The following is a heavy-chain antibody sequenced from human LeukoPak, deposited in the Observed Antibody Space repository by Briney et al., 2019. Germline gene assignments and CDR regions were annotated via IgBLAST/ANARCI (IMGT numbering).Heavy chain of an antibody. D-gene: IGHD3-10*01. J-gene: IGHJ4*02. CDR3: AREGGHSMIQGVIAD. CDR2: IYAGGAT. CDR1: GFTVSSNY. Sequence: GGSLRLSCSASGFTVSSNYMSWVRQAPGKGLEWVSVIYAGGATAYADSVKGRFIISRDNSKNTLYLQMNSLRAEDTALYYCAREGGHSMIQGVIADWGQGTLVTVSS. V-gene: IGHV3-53*01.